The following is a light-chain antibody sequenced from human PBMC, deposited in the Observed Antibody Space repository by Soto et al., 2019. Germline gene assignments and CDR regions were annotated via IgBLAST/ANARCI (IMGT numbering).Light chain of an antibody. CDR3: TSYAAGKTVV. Sequence: QSALTQPPSASGSPGQSVTISCTGTSSDVGNYNYVSWYQQYPGKAPKLMIYEVSKRPSGVPDRFSGSKSGNTASLTVSGLQAEDEAEYYCTSYAAGKTVVFGGGTKLTVL. CDR2: EVS. J-gene: IGLJ2*01. CDR1: SSDVGNYNY. V-gene: IGLV2-8*01.